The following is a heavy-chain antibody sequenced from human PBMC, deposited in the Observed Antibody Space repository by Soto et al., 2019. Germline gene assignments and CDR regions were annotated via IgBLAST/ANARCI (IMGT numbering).Heavy chain of an antibody. CDR1: GYTFTSYA. V-gene: IGHV1-3*01. CDR3: ARSYDSSGYLEFDY. CDR2: INAGNGNT. D-gene: IGHD3-22*01. Sequence: ASVKVSCKASGYTFTSYAMHWVRQAPGQRLEWMGWINAGNGNTKYSQKFQGRFTITRDTSASTAYMELSSLRSEDTALYYCARSYDSSGYLEFDYWGQGTLVTVSS. J-gene: IGHJ4*02.